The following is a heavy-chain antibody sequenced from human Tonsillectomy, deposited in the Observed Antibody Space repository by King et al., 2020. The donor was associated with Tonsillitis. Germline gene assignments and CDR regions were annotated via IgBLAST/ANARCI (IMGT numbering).Heavy chain of an antibody. CDR3: ANADSNTWYDDY. Sequence: VQLVESGGGVVQPGSSLRLSCAALGFSFRSNGMHWVRQAPGKGLEWVAFISSDGSKTYYADSVKGRFTISRDNSLHTLYLQMNSLRAADTAVYYCANADSNTWYDDYWGQGTLVTVSS. V-gene: IGHV3-30*18. CDR2: ISSDGSKT. D-gene: IGHD6-13*01. J-gene: IGHJ4*02. CDR1: GFSFRSNG.